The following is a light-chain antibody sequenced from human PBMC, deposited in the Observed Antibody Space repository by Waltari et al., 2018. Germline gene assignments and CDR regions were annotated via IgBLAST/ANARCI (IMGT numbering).Light chain of an antibody. Sequence: EIVMTQSPATLSVSPGERATLSCRASQSVSDNLAWYQHKPGHAPTLLIYGASTRATGIPCRFRGSWSGTEFTLTISSLQSEYFALYYCQQYNHWPPSTFGQGTKVELK. CDR2: GAS. V-gene: IGKV3-15*01. CDR1: QSVSDN. CDR3: QQYNHWPPST. J-gene: IGKJ1*01.